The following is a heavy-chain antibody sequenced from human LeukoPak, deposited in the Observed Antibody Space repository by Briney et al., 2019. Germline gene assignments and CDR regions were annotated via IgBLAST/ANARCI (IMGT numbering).Heavy chain of an antibody. CDR2: IYYSGST. Sequence: SETLSLTCTVSSVSISSSSYYWGWIRQSPVRGLEWIGSIYYSGSTYYNPSLKSRVTISVDTSKNQFSLKLSSVTAADTAVYYCAGPVGSLNYWGQGTLVTVSS. V-gene: IGHV4-39*07. CDR3: AGPVGSLNY. CDR1: SVSISSSSYY. J-gene: IGHJ4*02. D-gene: IGHD1-26*01.